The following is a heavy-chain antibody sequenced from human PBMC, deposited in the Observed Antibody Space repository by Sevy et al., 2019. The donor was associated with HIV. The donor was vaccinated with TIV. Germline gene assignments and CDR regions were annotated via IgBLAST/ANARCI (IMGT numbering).Heavy chain of an antibody. CDR3: ARVGQYSYGRHYYGMDV. D-gene: IGHD5-18*01. V-gene: IGHV4-38-2*01. J-gene: IGHJ6*02. CDR1: GYSISSGYY. Sequence: SETLSLTCAVSGYSISSGYYWGWIRQPPGKGLEWIGSIYHSGSTYYNPSLKSRVTISVDTSKNQFSLKLSSVTAADTAGYYCARVGQYSYGRHYYGMDVWGQGTTVTVSS. CDR2: IYHSGST.